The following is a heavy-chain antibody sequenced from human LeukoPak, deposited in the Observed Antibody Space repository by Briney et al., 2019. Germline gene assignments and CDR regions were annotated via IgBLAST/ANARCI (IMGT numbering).Heavy chain of an antibody. D-gene: IGHD3-3*01. Sequence: GGSLRLSCAASGFTFGNYAMSWVRQAPGKGVEGVSVISSSGGTTYYADSVEGRFPISRDNSKDTLYLQMNSLGAEDTAMYYCAKVLDFWNGYWRYYMDVWGKGTTVTVSS. CDR1: GFTFGNYA. J-gene: IGHJ6*03. CDR3: AKVLDFWNGYWRYYMDV. CDR2: ISSSGGTT. V-gene: IGHV3-23*01.